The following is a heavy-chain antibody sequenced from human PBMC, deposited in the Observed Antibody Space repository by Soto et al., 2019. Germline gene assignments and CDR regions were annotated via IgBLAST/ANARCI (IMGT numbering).Heavy chain of an antibody. D-gene: IGHD6-13*01. J-gene: IGHJ4*02. CDR2: IYYSGST. Sequence: SATLSLTCTVSGGSISSYYWSWIRQPPGKGLEWIGYIYYSGSTNYNPSLKSRVTISVDTSKNQFSLKLSSVTAADTAVYYCARDRPAAGLDYWGEGTLVTVSS. CDR1: GGSISSYY. CDR3: ARDRPAAGLDY. V-gene: IGHV4-59*01.